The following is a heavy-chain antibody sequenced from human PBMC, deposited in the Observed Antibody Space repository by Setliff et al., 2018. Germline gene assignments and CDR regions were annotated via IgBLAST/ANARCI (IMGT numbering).Heavy chain of an antibody. Sequence: SETLSLTCTVSGDSISRSTYYWGWIRQSPGKGLDWIGTVDHSGTTFYNPSLKSRVTISVDTSKNQFSLKLTSVSAADTAVYYCARRDSTGFYVYSFDFWGQGTLVTVSS. CDR3: ARRDSTGFYVYSFDF. J-gene: IGHJ4*02. V-gene: IGHV4-39*01. CDR2: VDHSGTT. D-gene: IGHD3-22*01. CDR1: GDSISRSTYY.